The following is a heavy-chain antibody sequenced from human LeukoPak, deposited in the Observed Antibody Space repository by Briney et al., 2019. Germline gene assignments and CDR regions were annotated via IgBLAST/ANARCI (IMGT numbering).Heavy chain of an antibody. CDR2: IIPILGIA. Sequence: SVKVSCKASGGTFSSYTISWVRQAPGQGLEWMGRIIPILGIANYAQKFQGRVTITADKSTSTAYMELSSLRSEDTAVYYCARASGSYLAPIDYWGQGTLVTVSS. J-gene: IGHJ4*02. D-gene: IGHD1-26*01. V-gene: IGHV1-69*02. CDR3: ARASGSYLAPIDY. CDR1: GGTFSSYT.